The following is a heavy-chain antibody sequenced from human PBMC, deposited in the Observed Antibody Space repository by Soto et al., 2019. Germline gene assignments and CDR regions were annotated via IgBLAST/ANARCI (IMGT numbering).Heavy chain of an antibody. D-gene: IGHD6-19*01. CDR1: GYTFTSYA. Sequence: QVQLVQSGAEVKKPGASVKVSCKASGYTFTSYAMHWVRQAPGQRLEWMGWINAGNGNTKYSQKFQGRVTITRDTSASTAYMELSRLRSEDTAVYYCARNRGGIAVDEAYCIWGQGTMVTVSS. V-gene: IGHV1-3*01. J-gene: IGHJ3*02. CDR3: ARNRGGIAVDEAYCI. CDR2: INAGNGNT.